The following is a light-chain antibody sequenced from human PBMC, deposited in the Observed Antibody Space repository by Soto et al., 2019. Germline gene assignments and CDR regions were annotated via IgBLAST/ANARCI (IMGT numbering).Light chain of an antibody. V-gene: IGKV3-11*01. CDR3: QQRAKWPST. J-gene: IGKJ2*02. Sequence: IVLTQSPGTVSLSPGERATLSCRASETIGRAYFAWYQHRPGRTPRLVLSGTSNRAAGIPDRFGGSGSGADFTLTISGVEPEDFAVYYCQQRAKWPSTFGPGTKVE. CDR1: ETIGRAY. CDR2: GTS.